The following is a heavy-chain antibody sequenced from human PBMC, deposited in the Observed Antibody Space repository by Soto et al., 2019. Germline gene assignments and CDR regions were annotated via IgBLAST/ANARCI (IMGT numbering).Heavy chain of an antibody. CDR2: TIPGFNTE. D-gene: IGHD3-16*01. V-gene: IGHV1-69*06. Sequence: QVQLEQSGAEVKKPGSSVKVSCKASGGTLIDHGVAWLRQAPGQGLEWMGGTIPGFNTEKYAQKFQGRVTVTADKFTNIAYMEISSLRAENTAYYSAAQGVDGMANDYTVPSAFDIWGQGTMVIVSS. J-gene: IGHJ3*02. CDR3: AQGVDGMANDYTVPSAFDI. CDR1: GGTLIDHG.